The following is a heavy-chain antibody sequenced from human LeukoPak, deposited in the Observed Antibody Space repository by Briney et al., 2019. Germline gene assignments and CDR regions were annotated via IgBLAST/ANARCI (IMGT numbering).Heavy chain of an antibody. CDR2: IYYSGST. J-gene: IGHJ4*02. D-gene: IGHD4-17*01. V-gene: IGHV4-30-4*01. CDR3: AREYGDSADY. Sequence: EWIGYIYYSGSTYYNPSLKSRVTISVDTSKNQFSLKLSSVTAADTAVYYCAREYGDSADYWGQGTLVTVSS.